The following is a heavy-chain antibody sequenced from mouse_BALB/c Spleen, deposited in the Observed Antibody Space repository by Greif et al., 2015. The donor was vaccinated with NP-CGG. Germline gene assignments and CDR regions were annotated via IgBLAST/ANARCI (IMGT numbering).Heavy chain of an antibody. Sequence: EVKLMESGGGLVKPGGSLKLSCAASGFAFSSYDMSWVRQTPEKRLEWVATISSGGSYTYYPDSVKGRFTISRDNARNTLYLQMSSLRAEDTALYYCARWLLRGYAMDYWGQGTSFTVSS. CDR1: GFAFSSYD. CDR3: ARWLLRGYAMDY. J-gene: IGHJ4*01. V-gene: IGHV5-9*02. CDR2: ISSGGSYT. D-gene: IGHD2-3*01.